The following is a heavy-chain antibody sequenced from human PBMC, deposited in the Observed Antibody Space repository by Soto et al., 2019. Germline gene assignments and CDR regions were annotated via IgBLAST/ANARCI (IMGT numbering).Heavy chain of an antibody. J-gene: IGHJ3*02. Sequence: ASVKVSCKASGYTFTSYDINWVRQATGQGLEWMGWMNPNSGNTGYAQKFQGRVTMTRNTSISTAYMELSSLRSEDTAVYYCARGLWDIVVVVAAADAFDIWGQGTMVTVSS. CDR1: GYTFTSYD. V-gene: IGHV1-8*01. D-gene: IGHD2-15*01. CDR3: ARGLWDIVVVVAAADAFDI. CDR2: MNPNSGNT.